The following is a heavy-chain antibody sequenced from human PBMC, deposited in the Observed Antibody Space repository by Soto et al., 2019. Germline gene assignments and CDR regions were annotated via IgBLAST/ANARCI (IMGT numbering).Heavy chain of an antibody. D-gene: IGHD2-15*01. CDR3: ARVYCETATCFQGRVAFDI. J-gene: IGHJ3*02. V-gene: IGHV3-33*01. CDR2: IWDVGSTK. Sequence: QVQLVESGGGVVQPGRSLRLSCAASGFTFSNYGMHWVRQAPGKGLGWVAVIWDVGSTKYYADSVQGRFTISRDNSKNTLYLQMNSLRAEDTGLYYCARVYCETATCFQGRVAFDIWGQGTMVTVSS. CDR1: GFTFSNYG.